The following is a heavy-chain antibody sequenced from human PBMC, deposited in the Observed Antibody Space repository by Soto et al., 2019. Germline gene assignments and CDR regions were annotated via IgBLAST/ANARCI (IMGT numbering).Heavy chain of an antibody. D-gene: IGHD3-10*01. CDR2: MNPDSGDT. V-gene: IGHV1-8*01. CDR1: GHTFTSDE. CDR3: AYNNSQPSGYPYSAF. Sequence: GASLKVSFKVAGHTFTSDEINGGREATLQGLEWMGWMNPDSGDTGYAQKFQGRVSITRDTSIRTAYMELSSLRSEDTAVYFCAYNNSQPSGYPYSAFWGQRTLAPVSS. J-gene: IGHJ4*02.